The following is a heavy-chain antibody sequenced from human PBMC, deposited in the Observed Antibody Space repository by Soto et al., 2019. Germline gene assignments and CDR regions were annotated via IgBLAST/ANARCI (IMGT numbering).Heavy chain of an antibody. CDR1: GGTSTIYT. CDR3: ATEKYGAGRVGVFY. Sequence: QVPLVQSGAEVKKPGSSVKVSCEASGGTSTIYTITWVRQAPGQGLAWMGRIVPMLGITNYARNFQGRVTFTADTSTGTAYMELSSLRFEDTAMYYWATEKYGAGRVGVFYWGQGTQVTVSS. D-gene: IGHD1-26*01. V-gene: IGHV1-69*08. CDR2: IVPMLGIT. J-gene: IGHJ4*02.